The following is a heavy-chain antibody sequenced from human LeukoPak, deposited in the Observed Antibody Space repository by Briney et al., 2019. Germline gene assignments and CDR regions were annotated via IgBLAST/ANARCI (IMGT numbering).Heavy chain of an antibody. J-gene: IGHJ4*02. V-gene: IGHV4-34*01. CDR1: VGSLSGYY. CDR3: ARGGRDGYSS. CDR2: NNHSGST. D-gene: IGHD5-24*01. Sequence: PSETLSLTCAVYVGSLSGYYWSWIRQPPGKGLEWIGENNHSGSTNYNPSLKSRVTISVDTSKNQFSLKLSSVTAADTAVYYCARGGRDGYSSWGQGTLVTVSS.